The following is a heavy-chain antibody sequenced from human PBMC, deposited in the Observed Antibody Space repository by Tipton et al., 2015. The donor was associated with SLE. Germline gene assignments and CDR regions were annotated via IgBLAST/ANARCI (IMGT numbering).Heavy chain of an antibody. CDR2: IYYSGST. CDR3: ARHIPGGSSWHCYYYYGMDV. Sequence: TLSLTCTVSGGSISSSSYYWGWIRQPPGKGLEWIGSIYYSGSTYYNPSLKSRVTISVDTSKNQFSLKLSSVTAADTAVYYCARHIPGGSSWHCYYYYGMDVWGQGTTFTVSS. V-gene: IGHV4-39*07. J-gene: IGHJ6*02. CDR1: GGSISSSSYY. D-gene: IGHD6-13*01.